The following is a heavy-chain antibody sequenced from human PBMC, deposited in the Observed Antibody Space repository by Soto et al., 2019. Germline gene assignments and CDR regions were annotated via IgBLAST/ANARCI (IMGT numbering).Heavy chain of an antibody. CDR2: ISYSGSA. V-gene: IGHV4-61*01. CDR1: GGSISSGNYY. Sequence: SETLSLTCTVSGGSISSGNYYWSWIRQPPGKGLEWIGFISYSGSAYYNPSLKSRVTISVDTSKNQFSLKLNSVTAADTAVYYCARRYGGNFDYWGQGTLVTVSS. D-gene: IGHD3-16*01. J-gene: IGHJ4*02. CDR3: ARRYGGNFDY.